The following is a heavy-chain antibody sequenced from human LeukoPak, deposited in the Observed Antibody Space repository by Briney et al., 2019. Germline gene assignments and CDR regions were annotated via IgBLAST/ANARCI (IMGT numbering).Heavy chain of an antibody. CDR2: IYYSGST. CDR3: ARTRVGALID. D-gene: IGHD1-26*01. V-gene: IGHV4-59*08. Sequence: SETLSLTCTVSGGSISSYYWSWIRQPPGKGLEWIGYIYYSGSTNYNPSLKSRVTISVDTSKNQFSLKLSSVTAADTAVYYCARTRVGALIDWGQGTLVTVSS. J-gene: IGHJ4*02. CDR1: GGSISSYY.